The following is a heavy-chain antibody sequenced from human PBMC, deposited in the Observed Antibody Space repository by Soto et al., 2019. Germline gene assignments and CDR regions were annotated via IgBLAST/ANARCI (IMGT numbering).Heavy chain of an antibody. D-gene: IGHD1-26*01. CDR1: GFTFRSYS. CDR2: ISSRSSTI. V-gene: IGHV3-48*02. J-gene: IGHJ3*01. Sequence: EVQLVESGGGLIQPGGSLRLSCAASGFTFRSYSMNWVRQAPGKGLEWVSYISSRSSTIYYADSVKGRFTISRDNAKNSLYLQMNSLRDEDTAVYSCARSWVGATKGAFDLWGQGTMVTVSS. CDR3: ARSWVGATKGAFDL.